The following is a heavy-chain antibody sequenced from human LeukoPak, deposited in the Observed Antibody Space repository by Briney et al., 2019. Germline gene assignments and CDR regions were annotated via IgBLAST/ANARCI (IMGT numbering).Heavy chain of an antibody. D-gene: IGHD3-10*01. V-gene: IGHV3-9*01. CDR3: AKGAGSYIRYYFDY. CDR2: ISWNSGSI. Sequence: PGGSLRLSCAASGFTFDDYAMHWVRQAPGKGLEWVSGISWNSGSIGYADSVKGRFTISRDNAKNSLYLQMNSLRAEDTALNYCAKGAGSYIRYYFDYWGQGTLVTVSS. J-gene: IGHJ4*02. CDR1: GFTFDDYA.